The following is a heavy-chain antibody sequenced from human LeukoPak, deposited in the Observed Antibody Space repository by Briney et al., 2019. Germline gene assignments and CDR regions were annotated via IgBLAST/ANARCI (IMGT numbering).Heavy chain of an antibody. V-gene: IGHV1-18*01. D-gene: IGHD1-26*01. Sequence: ASVKVSCKASGYTFTSYGISWVRQAPGQGVEWMGWISAYNGNTNYAQKLQGRVTMTTDTSTSTAYMELRSLRSDDTAVYYCARDRWEQWILKNYYYGMDVRGQGTTVTVSS. CDR1: GYTFTSYG. CDR3: ARDRWEQWILKNYYYGMDV. CDR2: ISAYNGNT. J-gene: IGHJ6*02.